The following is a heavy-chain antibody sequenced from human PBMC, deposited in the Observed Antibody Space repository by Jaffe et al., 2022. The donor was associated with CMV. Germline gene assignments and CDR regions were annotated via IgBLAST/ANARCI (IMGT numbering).Heavy chain of an antibody. D-gene: IGHD3-22*01. J-gene: IGHJ6*03. CDR1: GFTFSDYA. V-gene: IGHV3-23*04. Sequence: EVQLVESGGGLVQPGGSLRLSCAASGFTFSDYAMSWVRQAPGKGLEWVSAVSGGGGVTYYADSVRGRLTISRDNFKNTVYLQMNGLRADDTAVYYCAKEAYDRANRFHMDVWGKGTTVTVSS. CDR3: AKEAYDRANRFHMDV. CDR2: VSGGGGVT.